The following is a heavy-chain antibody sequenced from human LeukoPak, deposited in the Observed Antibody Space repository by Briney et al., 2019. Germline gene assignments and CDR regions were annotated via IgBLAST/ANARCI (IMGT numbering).Heavy chain of an antibody. CDR1: GFIFGDYC. Sequence: GGSLRLSCTASGFIFGDYCLSWVRQAPGRGLEWVGFIRRKTYGCTTQYGGAVQGKFIISRGHSKSIAYLQMDSLKTEDTAVYFCSRDYDSANHIDAFGIWGQGTLVTVSS. J-gene: IGHJ4*02. CDR2: IRRKTYGCTT. D-gene: IGHD3-10*01. CDR3: SRDYDSANHIDAFGI. V-gene: IGHV3-49*04.